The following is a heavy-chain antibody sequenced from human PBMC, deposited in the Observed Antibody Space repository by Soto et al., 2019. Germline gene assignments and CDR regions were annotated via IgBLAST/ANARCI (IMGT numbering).Heavy chain of an antibody. D-gene: IGHD4-17*01. J-gene: IGHJ4*02. CDR3: ARAPFRTVTTFHH. CDR2: ISWKSDVK. V-gene: IGHV3-9*01. Sequence: EVELVESGGGLVQPGRSLRLSCAASGFPFDDHAMHWVRQVPGKGLEWVSGISWKSDVKGYADSVKGRFTISRDNAKNSLFLQMNRLRTEDTALYYFARAPFRTVTTFHHWGQGTLVTVSS. CDR1: GFPFDDHA.